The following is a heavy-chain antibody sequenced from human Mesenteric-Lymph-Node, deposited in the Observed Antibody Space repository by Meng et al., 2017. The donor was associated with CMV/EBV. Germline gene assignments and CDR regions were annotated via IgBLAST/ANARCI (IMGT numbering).Heavy chain of an antibody. V-gene: IGHV4-34*01. Sequence: SETLSLTCAVYGGSFSGYYWSWIRQPPGKGLEWIGEINHSGSTNYNPSLKSRVTISVDTSENQFSLKLSSVTAADTALYYCTRGARVGELGVGNWFGPWGQGTLVTVSS. CDR2: INHSGST. D-gene: IGHD1-26*01. CDR3: TRGARVGELGVGNWFGP. J-gene: IGHJ5*02. CDR1: GGSFSGYY.